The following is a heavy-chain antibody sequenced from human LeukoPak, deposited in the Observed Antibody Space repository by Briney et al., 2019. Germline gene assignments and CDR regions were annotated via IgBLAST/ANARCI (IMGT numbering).Heavy chain of an antibody. D-gene: IGHD7-27*01. CDR1: GYTFTGYY. J-gene: IGHJ3*02. CDR2: INPNSGGA. V-gene: IGHV1-2*02. CDR3: ARPQDWGPDAFDI. Sequence: ASVKVSCKASGYTFTGYYMHWVRQAPGQGLEWMGWINPNSGGANYAQKFQGRVTMTRDTSISTAYMELSRLRSDDTAVYYCARPQDWGPDAFDIWGQGTMVTVSS.